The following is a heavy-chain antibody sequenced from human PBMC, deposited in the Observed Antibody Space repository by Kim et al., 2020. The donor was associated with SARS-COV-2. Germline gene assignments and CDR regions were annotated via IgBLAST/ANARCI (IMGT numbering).Heavy chain of an antibody. J-gene: IGHJ3*02. V-gene: IGHV3-9*01. D-gene: IGHD3-10*01. CDR3: VKVYGGSGSYQDAFDI. CDR1: GFTFDDYA. Sequence: GGSLRLSCADSGFTFDDYAMHWVRQAPGKGLEWVSGISWNSGSIGYADSVKGRLTISRDKAKNSLYLQMKSLRAEETALYYCVKVYGGSGSYQDAFDIWGQGKRVTVSS. CDR2: ISWNSGSI.